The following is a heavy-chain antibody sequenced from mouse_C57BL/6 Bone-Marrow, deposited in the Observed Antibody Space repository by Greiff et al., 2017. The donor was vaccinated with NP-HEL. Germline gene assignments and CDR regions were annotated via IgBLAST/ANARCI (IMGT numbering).Heavy chain of an antibody. CDR1: GYSFTGYY. D-gene: IGHD1-1*01. J-gene: IGHJ4*01. CDR2: INPSTGGT. CDR3: ARGGYYYGSSYDYAMDY. Sequence: VQLKESGPELVKPGASVKISCKASGYSFTGYYMNWVKQSPEKSLEWIGEINPSTGGTTYNQKFKAKATLTVDKSSSTAYMQLKSLTSEDSAVYYCARGGYYYGSSYDYAMDYWGQGTSVTVSS. V-gene: IGHV1-42*01.